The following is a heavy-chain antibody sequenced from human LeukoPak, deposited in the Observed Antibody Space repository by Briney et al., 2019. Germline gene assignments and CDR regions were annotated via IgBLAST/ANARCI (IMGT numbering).Heavy chain of an antibody. J-gene: IGHJ4*02. CDR1: GYTFTSYG. Sequence: ASVKVSCKASGYTFTSYGISWVRQAPGQGLEWMGWISGYNGNTNYAQKLQGRVTMTTDTSTSTAYMELRSLRSDDTAVYYCARDRVYCSSTSCYAGIGLGDYWGQGTLVTVSS. CDR2: ISGYNGNT. D-gene: IGHD2-2*01. V-gene: IGHV1-18*01. CDR3: ARDRVYCSSTSCYAGIGLGDY.